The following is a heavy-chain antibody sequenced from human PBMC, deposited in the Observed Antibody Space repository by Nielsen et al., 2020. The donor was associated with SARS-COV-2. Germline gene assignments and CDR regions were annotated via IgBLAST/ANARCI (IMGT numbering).Heavy chain of an antibody. Sequence: SETLSLTFAVYGGSFSGYYWSWIRQPPGKGLEWIGEINHSGSTNYNPSLKSRVTISVDTSKNQFSLKLSSVTAADTAVYYCARGSKKYCSSTSCYRNAFDIWGQGTMVTVSS. J-gene: IGHJ3*02. V-gene: IGHV4-34*01. D-gene: IGHD2-2*02. CDR1: GGSFSGYY. CDR3: ARGSKKYCSSTSCYRNAFDI. CDR2: INHSGST.